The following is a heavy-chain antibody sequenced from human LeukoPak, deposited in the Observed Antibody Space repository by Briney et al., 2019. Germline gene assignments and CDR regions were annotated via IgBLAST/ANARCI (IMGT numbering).Heavy chain of an antibody. D-gene: IGHD5-18*01. Sequence: PSETLSITCIVSSGSINNHYWSWIRQPPGKGLEWIGYIYDSWNTNYNPSLQSRVTISMDASRNQFSLNLTSVTAADTAVYYCARDQIGYGLDYWGQGTLATVSS. CDR1: SGSINNHY. V-gene: IGHV4-59*11. CDR3: ARDQIGYGLDY. J-gene: IGHJ4*02. CDR2: IYDSWNT.